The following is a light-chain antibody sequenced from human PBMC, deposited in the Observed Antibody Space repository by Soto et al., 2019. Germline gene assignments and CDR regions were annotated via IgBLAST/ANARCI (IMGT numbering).Light chain of an antibody. V-gene: IGKV3-20*01. Sequence: EIVLTQSPGTLSLSPGERATLSCRASQSLTSSDLAWYQQSPGQAPRLLIYGASSRATGIPDRFSGSGSGTDFTLTISRLEPEDFAVYSCQQYESSPPSYTFGQGPKLEIK. J-gene: IGKJ2*01. CDR3: QQYESSPPSYT. CDR2: GAS. CDR1: QSLTSSD.